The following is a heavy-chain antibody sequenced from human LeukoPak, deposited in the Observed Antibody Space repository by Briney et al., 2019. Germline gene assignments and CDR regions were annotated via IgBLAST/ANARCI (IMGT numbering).Heavy chain of an antibody. Sequence: SETLSLTCAVSGGSISSSNWWSWVRQPPGKGLEWIGEIYHSGSTNYNPSLKSRVTISVDKSKNQFSLKLSSVTAADTAVYYCARLGSSSWGGAFDIWGQGTMVTVSS. CDR3: ARLGSSSWGGAFDI. J-gene: IGHJ3*02. D-gene: IGHD6-13*01. V-gene: IGHV4-4*02. CDR2: IYHSGST. CDR1: GGSISSSNW.